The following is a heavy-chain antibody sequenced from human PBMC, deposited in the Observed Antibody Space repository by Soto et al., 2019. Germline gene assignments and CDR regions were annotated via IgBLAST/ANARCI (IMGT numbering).Heavy chain of an antibody. V-gene: IGHV3-23*01. Sequence: GGSLRLSCAASEFNFGNYAMSWVRQAPGKGLEWVSHITASGSTTYYADSVKGRFTISRDNSKNTMYLQMSALRADDTAIYFCAKDRGSGSGYYFDSWGQGTLVTVYS. CDR3: AKDRGSGSGYYFDS. CDR2: ITASGSTT. J-gene: IGHJ4*02. CDR1: EFNFGNYA. D-gene: IGHD1-26*01.